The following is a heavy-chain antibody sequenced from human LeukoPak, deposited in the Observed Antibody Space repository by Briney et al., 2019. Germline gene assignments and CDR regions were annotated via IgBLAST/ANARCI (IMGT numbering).Heavy chain of an antibody. V-gene: IGHV3-23*01. D-gene: IGHD3-10*01. J-gene: IGHJ6*03. CDR1: GFTFSSYA. CDR2: ISGSGGST. Sequence: GGSLRLSCAASGFTFSSYAMSWVRQAPGKGLEWVSAISGSGGSTYYGDSVKGRFTISRDNSKNTLYLQMNSLRAEDTAVYYCATLAGEGYYYYMDVWGKGTTVTVSS. CDR3: ATLAGEGYYYYMDV.